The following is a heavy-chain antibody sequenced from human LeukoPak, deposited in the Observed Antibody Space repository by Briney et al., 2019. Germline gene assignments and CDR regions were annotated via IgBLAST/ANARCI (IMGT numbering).Heavy chain of an antibody. CDR3: ARPLWFRELFPAFDI. Sequence: SGGCLRLSCAASGFAFTIYGMQCVRPAPGKGLECVVVISYEGSNKYYPDSMRRRFTISGDNSKNTLYLQMNSIRADDTAVYYSARPLWFRELFPAFDIWGQGTMVTVSS. V-gene: IGHV3-30*03. J-gene: IGHJ3*02. CDR1: GFAFTIYG. CDR2: ISYEGSNK. D-gene: IGHD3-10*01.